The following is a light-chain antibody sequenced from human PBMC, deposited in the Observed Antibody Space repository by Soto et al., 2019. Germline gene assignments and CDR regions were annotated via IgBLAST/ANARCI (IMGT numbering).Light chain of an antibody. CDR3: AAWDDRLRGLV. V-gene: IGLV1-47*01. CDR2: RNN. CDR1: SSNIGSNY. J-gene: IGLJ2*01. Sequence: QSVLTQPPSASGTPGQRVTISCSGSSSNIGSNYVYWYHQLPGTAPKLVIYRNNQRPSGVPDRISGSKSGTSASLAISGLLSEDEADYYCAAWDDRLRGLVFCRGTKLTVL.